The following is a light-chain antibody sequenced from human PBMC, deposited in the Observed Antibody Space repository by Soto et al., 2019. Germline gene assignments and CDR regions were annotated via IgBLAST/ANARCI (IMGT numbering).Light chain of an antibody. Sequence: DIQMTQSPASLSASVGDRISITCRASQGISNYLAWYQQKPGKVPKVLIYAASTLQSGVPSRFXGSGSGTDFTLTISSLQPEDVATYYCQNYNSAPALTFGGGTKVEIK. CDR2: AAS. CDR1: QGISNY. V-gene: IGKV1-27*01. CDR3: QNYNSAPALT. J-gene: IGKJ4*01.